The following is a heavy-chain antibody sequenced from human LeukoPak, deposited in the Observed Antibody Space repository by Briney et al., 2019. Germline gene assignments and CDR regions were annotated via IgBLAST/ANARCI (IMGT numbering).Heavy chain of an antibody. CDR1: GGSFSGYY. J-gene: IGHJ4*02. Sequence: PSETLSLTCAVYGGSFSGYYWSWIRQPPGKGLEWIGEIDHSGSTNYNPSLKSRVTISVDTSKNQFSLKLSSVTAADTAVHYCARVRGVNCSSTSCDFDYWGQGTLVTVSS. CDR2: IDHSGST. D-gene: IGHD2-2*01. CDR3: ARVRGVNCSSTSCDFDY. V-gene: IGHV4-34*01.